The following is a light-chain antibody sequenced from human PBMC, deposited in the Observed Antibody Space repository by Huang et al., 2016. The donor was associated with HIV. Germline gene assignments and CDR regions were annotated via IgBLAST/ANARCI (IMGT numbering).Light chain of an antibody. V-gene: IGKV4-1*01. CDR1: QSLLYSLNNKNY. CDR2: WAS. CDR3: QQYYQNPQT. Sequence: ATIDCKSSQSLLYSLNNKNYLAWFQQKPGRPPKLLLYWASTRESGIPERFSGSGSGTDFTLTINNLQPEDVATYYCQQYYQNPQTFGQGT. J-gene: IGKJ5*01.